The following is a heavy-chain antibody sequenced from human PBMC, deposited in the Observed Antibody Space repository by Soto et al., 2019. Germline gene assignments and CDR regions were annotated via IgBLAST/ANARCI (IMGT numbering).Heavy chain of an antibody. CDR1: GFPFSSYA. CDR3: AKGGYYSLLDI. J-gene: IGHJ3*02. V-gene: IGHV3-23*01. Sequence: VGSLRLSCVASGFPFSSYALSWVRQTPGKGLEWVSGISSSGGRTYYADSVKGRFTISRDNSNNTLSLQMHILRVEDTAVYFCAKGGYYSLLDIWGQGTVVTVSS. CDR2: ISSSGGRT. D-gene: IGHD3-16*01.